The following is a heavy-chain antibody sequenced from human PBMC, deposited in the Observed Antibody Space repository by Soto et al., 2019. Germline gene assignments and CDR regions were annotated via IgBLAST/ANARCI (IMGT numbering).Heavy chain of an antibody. CDR1: GFTFSNYA. J-gene: IGHJ4*02. CDR3: AKGTLDHFDF. Sequence: EVQLLESGGGLIQPGGSLRLSCAASGFTFSNYAMTWVRQGPGKGLEWVSTISGNGDNTYYADSVKGRFTFSRDNSENTLSLQMNRLRAEDTAIYYWAKGTLDHFDFWGLGTLVTVSS. D-gene: IGHD1-1*01. CDR2: ISGNGDNT. V-gene: IGHV3-23*01.